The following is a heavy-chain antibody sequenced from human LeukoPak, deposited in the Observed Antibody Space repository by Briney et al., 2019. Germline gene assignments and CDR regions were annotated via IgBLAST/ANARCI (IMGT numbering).Heavy chain of an antibody. CDR1: GFTFSSYW. Sequence: GGSLGLSCAASGFTFSSYWMSWVRQAPGKGLEWVANIKQDGSEKYYVDSVKGRFTISRDNAKNSLYLQMNSLRAEDTAVYYCARVGYYYDSSGYYSDAFDIWGQGTMVTVSS. CDR2: IKQDGSEK. CDR3: ARVGYYYDSSGYYSDAFDI. V-gene: IGHV3-7*01. D-gene: IGHD3-22*01. J-gene: IGHJ3*02.